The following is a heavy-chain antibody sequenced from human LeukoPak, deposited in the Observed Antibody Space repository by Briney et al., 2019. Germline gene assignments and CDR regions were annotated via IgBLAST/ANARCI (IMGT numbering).Heavy chain of an antibody. D-gene: IGHD3-10*01. V-gene: IGHV4-34*01. CDR1: GGSFSGYY. CDR2: INHSGST. J-gene: IGHJ4*02. Sequence: KPSETLSLTCAVYGGSFSGYYWSWIRQPPGKGLEWIGEINHSGSTNYNPSLKSRVTISVDTSKNQFSLKLSSVTAADTAVYYCARQGLLWFGESSTYFDYWGQGTLVTVSS. CDR3: ARQGLLWFGESSTYFDY.